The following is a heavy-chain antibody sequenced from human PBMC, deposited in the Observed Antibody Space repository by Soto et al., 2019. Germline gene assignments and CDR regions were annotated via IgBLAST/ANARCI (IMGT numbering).Heavy chain of an antibody. CDR2: IIPIFGTA. D-gene: IGHD3-22*01. CDR1: GGTFSSYA. CDR3: ASFYYDSSGYYENPLIFDY. V-gene: IGHV1-69*13. Sequence: GASVKVSCKASGGTFSSYAISWVRQAPGQGLEWMGGIIPIFGTANYAQKFQGRVTITADESTSTAYMELSSLRSEDTAVYYCASFYYDSSGYYENPLIFDYWGQGTLVTVSS. J-gene: IGHJ4*02.